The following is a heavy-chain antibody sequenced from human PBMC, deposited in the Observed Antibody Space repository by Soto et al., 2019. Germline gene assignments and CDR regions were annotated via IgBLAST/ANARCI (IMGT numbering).Heavy chain of an antibody. V-gene: IGHV1-69*06. J-gene: IGHJ6*02. CDR2: IIPIFGTA. CDR1: GGTFSSYA. Sequence: GASVKVSCRASGGTFSSYASSWVRQAPGQGLEWMGGIIPIFGTANYAQKFQGRVTITADKSTSTAYMELSSLRSEETAVYYCARGDYDGMDVWGQGTTVTVSS. CDR3: ARGDYDGMDV.